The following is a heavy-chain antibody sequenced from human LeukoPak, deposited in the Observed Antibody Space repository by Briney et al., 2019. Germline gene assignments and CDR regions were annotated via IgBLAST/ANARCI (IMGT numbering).Heavy chain of an antibody. CDR2: SNEDGSTT. CDR3: VKDQDNHYYQTLFDY. J-gene: IGHJ4*02. V-gene: IGHV3-74*01. CDR1: GFTFSSNW. Sequence: GGSLRLSCAASGFTFSSNWMHWVRQAPGKGLVWVSRSNEDGSTTNYADSVKGRFTISRDNSKNTLYLQMSSLRAEDTAVYYCVKDQDNHYYQTLFDYWGQGTLVTVSS. D-gene: IGHD1-14*01.